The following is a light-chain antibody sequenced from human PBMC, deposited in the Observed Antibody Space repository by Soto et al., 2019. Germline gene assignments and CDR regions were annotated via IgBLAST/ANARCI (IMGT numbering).Light chain of an antibody. Sequence: QSVLTQPPSVSEAPRQRVTISCSGSSSNIGHNAVSWYQKLPGKAPKLLIYYDDLLPSGVSDRFSGSKSGTSASLVISGLQSEDEADYYCAAWDDSLTGVVFGGGTKLTVL. CDR3: AAWDDSLTGVV. J-gene: IGLJ2*01. V-gene: IGLV1-36*01. CDR1: SSNIGHNA. CDR2: YDD.